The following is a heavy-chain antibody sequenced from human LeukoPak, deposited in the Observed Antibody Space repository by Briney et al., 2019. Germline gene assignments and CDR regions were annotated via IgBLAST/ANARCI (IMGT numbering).Heavy chain of an antibody. CDR2: IWYDGSNK. D-gene: IGHD1-26*01. CDR3: AREVGTPQAFDI. Sequence: GGSLRLSCAASGFTFSSYGMHWVRRAPGKGLEWVAVIWYDGSNKYYADSVKGRFTISRDNSKNTLYLQMNSLKAEDTAIYYCAREVGTPQAFDIWGQGTMVTVSS. V-gene: IGHV3-33*01. CDR1: GFTFSSYG. J-gene: IGHJ3*02.